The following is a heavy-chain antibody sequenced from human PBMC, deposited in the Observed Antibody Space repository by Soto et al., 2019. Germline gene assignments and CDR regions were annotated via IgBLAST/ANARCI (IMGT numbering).Heavy chain of an antibody. Sequence: PGGSLRLSCAVSGFTVSSNYMIWVRQAPGKGMGWVSVMYSGGSKYYADSVKGRFSISRDNSKNTLYLQMSSLRAEDTAVYYCARDQGCSGGTCQNWFDPWGQGTLVTVSS. J-gene: IGHJ5*02. D-gene: IGHD2-15*01. CDR1: GFTVSSNY. V-gene: IGHV3-53*01. CDR3: ARDQGCSGGTCQNWFDP. CDR2: MYSGGSK.